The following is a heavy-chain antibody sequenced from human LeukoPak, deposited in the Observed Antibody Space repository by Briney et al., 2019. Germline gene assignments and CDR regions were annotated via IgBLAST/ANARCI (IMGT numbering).Heavy chain of an antibody. CDR3: TRGVGQQLIPPDY. CDR2: IRSKTYGGTT. CDR1: GFTFSSYW. D-gene: IGHD6-13*01. V-gene: IGHV3-49*04. Sequence: QPGGSLRLSCAASGFTFSSYWMSWVRQAPGKGLEWVGFIRSKTYGGTTGYAASVKDTFTISRDDSKSVVYLQMNSLKTEDTAFYYCTRGVGQQLIPPDYWGQGTLVTVSS. J-gene: IGHJ4*02.